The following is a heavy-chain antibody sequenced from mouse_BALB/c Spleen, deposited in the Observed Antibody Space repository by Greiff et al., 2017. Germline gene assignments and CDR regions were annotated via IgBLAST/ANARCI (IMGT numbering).Heavy chain of an antibody. V-gene: IGHV14-3*02. J-gene: IGHJ4*01. Sequence: EVQVVESGAELVKPGASVKLSCTASGFNIKDTYMHWVKQRPEQGLEWIGRIDPANGNTKYDPKFQGKATITADTSSNTAYLQLSSLTSEDTAVYYCAPIYYGYDDYAMDYWGQGTSVTVSS. D-gene: IGHD2-2*01. CDR2: IDPANGNT. CDR1: GFNIKDTY. CDR3: APIYYGYDDYAMDY.